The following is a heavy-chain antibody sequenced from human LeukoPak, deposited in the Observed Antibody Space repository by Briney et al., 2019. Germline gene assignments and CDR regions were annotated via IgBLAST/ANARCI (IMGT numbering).Heavy chain of an antibody. CDR1: GFTFSTHW. CDR3: ASSGSYRFDY. Sequence: GGSLRLSCAASGFTFSTHWMHWVRQAPGKGLEWVSRINSDGSSTSYADSVKGRFTISRDNAKNTVYLQMNSLRAEDTAVYYCASSGSYRFDYWGQGTLVTVSS. V-gene: IGHV3-74*01. D-gene: IGHD1-26*01. J-gene: IGHJ4*02. CDR2: INSDGSST.